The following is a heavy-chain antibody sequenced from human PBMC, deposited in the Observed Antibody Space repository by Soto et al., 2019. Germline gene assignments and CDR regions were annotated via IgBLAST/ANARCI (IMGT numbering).Heavy chain of an antibody. CDR1: GVSLSSGHYY. V-gene: IGHV4-31*03. D-gene: IGHD4-17*01. Sequence: PAESPSPTCTVAGVSLSSGHYYLRWIRPNPGKGLEWVVYIYYRRSTYSNPSLNSRVLISVDTSKNQFSLKLSSVTAADTAVYYCARESTPPTVTYFDFCGQGTLVTVSS. CDR2: IYYRRST. J-gene: IGHJ4*02. CDR3: ARESTPPTVTYFDF.